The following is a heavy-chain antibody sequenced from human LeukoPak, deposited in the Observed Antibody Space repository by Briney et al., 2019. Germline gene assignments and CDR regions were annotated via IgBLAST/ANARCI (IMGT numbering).Heavy chain of an antibody. D-gene: IGHD3-10*01. V-gene: IGHV5-51*01. J-gene: IGHJ4*02. CDR2: IYPGDSDT. Sequence: GESLKISCKGSGYSFTSYWIGWVRQMPGKGLEWMGIIYPGDSDTRYSPSFQGQVTISADKSISTADLQWSSLKASDTAMYYCARTRGSGSYQDYFDYWGQGTLVTVSS. CDR3: ARTRGSGSYQDYFDY. CDR1: GYSFTSYW.